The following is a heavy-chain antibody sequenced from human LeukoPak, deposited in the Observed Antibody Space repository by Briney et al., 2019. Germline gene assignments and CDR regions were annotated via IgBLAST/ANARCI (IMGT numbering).Heavy chain of an antibody. J-gene: IGHJ5*02. CDR3: ARRTGYSSPWFDP. Sequence: PSETLSLTCTVSGGSISSSSYYWGWIRQPPGKGLEWIGSIYYSGSTYYNPSLKSRVTISVDTSKNQFSLKLGSVTAADTAVYYCARRTGYSSPWFDPWGQGTLVTVSS. D-gene: IGHD6-13*01. V-gene: IGHV4-39*07. CDR1: GGSISSSSYY. CDR2: IYYSGST.